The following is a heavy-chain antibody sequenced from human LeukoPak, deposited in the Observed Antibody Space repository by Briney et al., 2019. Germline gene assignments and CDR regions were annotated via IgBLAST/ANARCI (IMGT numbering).Heavy chain of an antibody. CDR1: GFTFSNYA. V-gene: IGHV3-23*01. CDR2: ISGSGGST. CDR3: AKVGIRISLIVVVFTTADDWYFDL. D-gene: IGHD3-22*01. J-gene: IGHJ2*01. Sequence: PGGSLRLSCAASGFTFSNYAMSWVRQAPGKGLEWVSGISGSGGSTYYADSVEGRLTISRDNSKNTLYLQMNILRAEDTAVYYCAKVGIRISLIVVVFTTADDWYFDLWGRGTLVTVSS.